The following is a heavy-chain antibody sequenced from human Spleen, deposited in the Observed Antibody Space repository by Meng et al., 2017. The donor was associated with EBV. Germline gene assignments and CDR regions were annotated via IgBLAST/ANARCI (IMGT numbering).Heavy chain of an antibody. J-gene: IGHJ5*02. CDR3: ARGGSSWYRWFDP. D-gene: IGHD6-13*01. CDR1: GGTLSSYA. CDR2: IIPIFGTA. Sequence: QGQLVQSGAEGKKPGSSVKFSCKASGGTLSSYAISWVRQAPGQGLEWMGGIIPIFGTANYAQKFQGRVTITADESTSTAYMELSSLRSEDTAVYYCARGGSSWYRWFDPWGQGTLVTVSS. V-gene: IGHV1-69*01.